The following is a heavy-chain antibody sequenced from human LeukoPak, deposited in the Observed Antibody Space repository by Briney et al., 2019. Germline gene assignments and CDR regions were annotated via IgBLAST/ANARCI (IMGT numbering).Heavy chain of an antibody. Sequence: SETLSLTCAVYGGSFSGYYWSWIRQPPGKGLEWIGEINHSGSTNYNPSLKSRVTIAVDTSKNQFSLKLSSVTAADTAVYYCARRGRGYCSSTSCYRAGAFDIWGQGTMVTVSS. CDR2: INHSGST. CDR3: ARRGRGYCSSTSCYRAGAFDI. V-gene: IGHV4-34*01. CDR1: GGSFSGYY. D-gene: IGHD2-2*02. J-gene: IGHJ3*02.